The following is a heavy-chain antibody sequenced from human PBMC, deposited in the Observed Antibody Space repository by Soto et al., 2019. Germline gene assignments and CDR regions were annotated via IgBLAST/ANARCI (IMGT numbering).Heavy chain of an antibody. Sequence: QVLLVQSGAEVKKPGSSVKVSCKASGGAFSRYAISWVRQAPGQGLEWVGGIFPMYGTTVYAQKLQGRVTLTADEATTTAYMELSGLRYEDTAFYYCASDYEYQILECAALDIWGQGTMVTVSS. CDR1: GGAFSRYA. CDR2: IFPMYGTT. D-gene: IGHD5-12*01. CDR3: ASDYEYQILECAALDI. V-gene: IGHV1-69*01. J-gene: IGHJ3*02.